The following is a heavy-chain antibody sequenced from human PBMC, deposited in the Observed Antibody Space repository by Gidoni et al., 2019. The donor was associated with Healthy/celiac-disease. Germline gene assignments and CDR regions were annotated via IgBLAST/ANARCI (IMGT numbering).Heavy chain of an antibody. D-gene: IGHD6-6*01. CDR2: IIRSSSYT. Sequence: QVQLVESGGGLVKPGGSLRLAWEASGFTFSDYKVSWLRQAPGKGLEWVSYIIRSSSYTHYADSVQGRFTISRDNAKNSLYLQMNSLRAEDTAVYYCARVSRPDKRQLVGGAWFDPWGQGTLVTVSS. CDR3: ARVSRPDKRQLVGGAWFDP. CDR1: GFTFSDYK. J-gene: IGHJ5*02. V-gene: IGHV3-11*06.